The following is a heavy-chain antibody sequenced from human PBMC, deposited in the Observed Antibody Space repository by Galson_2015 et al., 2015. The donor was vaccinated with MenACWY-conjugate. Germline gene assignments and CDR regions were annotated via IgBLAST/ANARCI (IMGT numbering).Heavy chain of an antibody. CDR2: ISISSSYI. CDR1: GFIFSSHT. CDR3: ARDYARLEWLSAYYFDY. D-gene: IGHD3-3*01. J-gene: IGHJ4*02. Sequence: SLRLSCAASGFIFSSHTMNWVRQAPGKGLEWVSSISISSSYIYYADSVKGRFTIYRDNAKDSLYLQMNSLTAEDTAVYYCARDYARLEWLSAYYFDYWGQGTPVTVSS. V-gene: IGHV3-21*01.